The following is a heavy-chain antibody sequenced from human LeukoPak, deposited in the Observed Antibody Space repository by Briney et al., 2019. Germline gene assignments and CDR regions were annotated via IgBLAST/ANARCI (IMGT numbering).Heavy chain of an antibody. J-gene: IGHJ4*02. CDR1: GGSISAYY. Sequence: SETLSLTCTVSGGSISAYYWGWIRQPAGKGLEWLGRIYSSGDTNYDPSLKSRVTMSVDTSKNQFSLKLSSVTAADTAVYYCARGSDIPGTTSIFDSWGQGTLVTVSS. CDR2: IYSSGDT. CDR3: ARGSDIPGTTSIFDS. D-gene: IGHD1-20*01. V-gene: IGHV4-4*07.